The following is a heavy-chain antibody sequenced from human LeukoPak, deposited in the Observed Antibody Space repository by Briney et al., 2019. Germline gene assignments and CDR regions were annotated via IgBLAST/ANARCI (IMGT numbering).Heavy chain of an antibody. Sequence: GGSLRLSCVASGFTFSGSAVHWVRQSSGQGLEWVGHIDKKDNLYATAYAESVKGRFTISRDDSKDTAFLHMDSLKTEDTALYYCTRDRGTYNWFDPWGQGTLVTVSS. V-gene: IGHV3-73*01. CDR1: GFTFSGSA. J-gene: IGHJ5*02. CDR2: IDKKDNLYAT. D-gene: IGHD2-15*01. CDR3: TRDRGTYNWFDP.